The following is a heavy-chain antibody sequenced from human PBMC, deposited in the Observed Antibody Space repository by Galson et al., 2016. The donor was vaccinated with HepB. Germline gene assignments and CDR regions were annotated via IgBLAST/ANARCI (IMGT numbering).Heavy chain of an antibody. CDR1: GFSLSTTGVG. J-gene: IGHJ4*02. D-gene: IGHD6-19*01. V-gene: IGHV2-5*02. CDR2: IYWDADKRYSPYWGDDK. CDR3: AHYRGHTGWYFDY. Sequence: PALVKPTQTLTLTCTFSGFSLSTTGVGVGWIRQPPGKALDWLALIYWDADKRYSPYWGDDKCYSPSLESRLTITKDTSKNQVVLTMTNMDPVDTATYYCAHYRGHTGWYFDYWGRGTLVTVSS.